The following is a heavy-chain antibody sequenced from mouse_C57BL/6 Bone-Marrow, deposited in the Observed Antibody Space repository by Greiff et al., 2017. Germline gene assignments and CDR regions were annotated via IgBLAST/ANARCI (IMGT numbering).Heavy chain of an antibody. CDR2: ISSGGSYT. V-gene: IGHV5-6*02. Sequence: DVKLQESGGDLVKPGGSLKLSCAASGFTFSSYGMSWVRQTPDKRLEWVATISSGGSYTYYPDSVKGRFTISRENAKNTLYLQMSSLKSEDTAMYYCARHGDGYPFAYWGQGTLVTVSA. CDR1: GFTFSSYG. D-gene: IGHD2-3*01. CDR3: ARHGDGYPFAY. J-gene: IGHJ3*01.